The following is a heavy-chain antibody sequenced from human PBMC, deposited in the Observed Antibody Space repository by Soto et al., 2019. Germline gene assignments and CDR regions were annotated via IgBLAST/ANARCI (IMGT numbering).Heavy chain of an antibody. CDR3: AKDLYGDYGGVDY. V-gene: IGHV3-23*01. J-gene: IGHJ4*02. Sequence: EVQLLDSGGGLVQPGGSLRLSCAASGFTFSTYAMSWVRQAPGKGLEWVSTITGSGSSTYYADSVKGRFTISRDTSKNTLSLQMNSLRAEDTAVYYCAKDLYGDYGGVDYWGQGTLVTVSS. D-gene: IGHD4-17*01. CDR2: ITGSGSST. CDR1: GFTFSTYA.